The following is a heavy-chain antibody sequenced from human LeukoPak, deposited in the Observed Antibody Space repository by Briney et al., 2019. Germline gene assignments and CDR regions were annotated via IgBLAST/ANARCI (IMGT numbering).Heavy chain of an antibody. Sequence: GGSLRLSCAASGFSSSSLWMTWVRQAPGKGPEWVANIKEDGTDKHYADSVKGRFTISRDNAKNSLYLQLNSLRVEDTAVYYCARPRSDYWGQGTLVTVSS. CDR2: IKEDGTDK. CDR3: ARPRSDY. D-gene: IGHD3-3*01. J-gene: IGHJ4*02. CDR1: GFSSSSLW. V-gene: IGHV3-7*01.